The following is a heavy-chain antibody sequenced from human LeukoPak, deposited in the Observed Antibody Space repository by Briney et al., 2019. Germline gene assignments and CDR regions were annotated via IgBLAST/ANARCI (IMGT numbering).Heavy chain of an antibody. CDR1: GGSISSSSYY. J-gene: IGHJ5*02. CDR3: ARETVGATASWFDP. D-gene: IGHD1-26*01. V-gene: IGHV4-39*07. Sequence: PSETLSLTCTVSGGSISSSSYYWGWIRQPPGKGLEWIGSIYYSGSTYYNPSLKSRVTISVDTSKSQFSLKLSSVTAADTAVYYCARETVGATASWFDPWGQGTLVTVSS. CDR2: IYYSGST.